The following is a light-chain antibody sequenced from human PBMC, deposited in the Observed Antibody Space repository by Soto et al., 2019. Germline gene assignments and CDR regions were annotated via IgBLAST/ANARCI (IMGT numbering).Light chain of an antibody. CDR1: QSVSSN. Sequence: IGIATAHTTLSVSPGERAPLSCRASQSVSSNLAWYQQKPGQAPRLLIYGASTRATGIPARFSGSGSGTDFTLTISSLEPEDFAVYYCHQRSSWPRTFGQGTKVDI. V-gene: IGKV3-15*01. CDR3: HQRSSWPRT. J-gene: IGKJ1*01. CDR2: GAS.